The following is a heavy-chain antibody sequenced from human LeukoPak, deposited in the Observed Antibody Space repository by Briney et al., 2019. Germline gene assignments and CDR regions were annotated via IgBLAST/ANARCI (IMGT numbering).Heavy chain of an antibody. Sequence: ASVKVSCKASGYTFTSYAIHWVRQAPGQRLEWMGWINASNGNTHYSQEFQGRVTITRDTSASTVYMELSSLRSEDMAVYYCARGRPGTYFDYWGQGTLVTVSS. CDR1: GYTFTSYA. CDR3: ARGRPGTYFDY. CDR2: INASNGNT. V-gene: IGHV1-3*03. J-gene: IGHJ4*02.